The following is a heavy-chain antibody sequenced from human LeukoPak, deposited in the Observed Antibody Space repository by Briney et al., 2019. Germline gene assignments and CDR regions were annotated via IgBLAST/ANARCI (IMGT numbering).Heavy chain of an antibody. V-gene: IGHV4-34*01. Sequence: PSETLSLTCAVYGGSFSGYYRSWIRQPPGKGLEWIGEINHSGSTNYNPSLKSRVTISVDTSKNQFSLKLSSVTAADTAVYYCARGRGDYIWGSYRYYVSYYFDYWGQGTLVTVSS. CDR3: ARGRGDYIWGSYRYYVSYYFDY. D-gene: IGHD3-16*02. CDR2: INHSGST. CDR1: GGSFSGYY. J-gene: IGHJ4*02.